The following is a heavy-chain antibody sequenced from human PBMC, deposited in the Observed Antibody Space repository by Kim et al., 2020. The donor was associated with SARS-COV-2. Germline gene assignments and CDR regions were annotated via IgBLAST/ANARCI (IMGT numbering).Heavy chain of an antibody. V-gene: IGHV3-15*01. CDR1: GLSFSRAW. CDR3: TTFDYGDYEGGHS. J-gene: IGHJ4*02. D-gene: IGHD4-17*01. Sequence: GGSLRLSCTTSGLSFSRAWMTWVRQAPGKGLEWVCRIKTKSDGGTTAYAAPVKGRFTISRDDSKSTLYLQMNSLKTADTAVYYCTTFDYGDYEGGHSWGQGTLVSLSS. CDR2: IKTKSDGGTT.